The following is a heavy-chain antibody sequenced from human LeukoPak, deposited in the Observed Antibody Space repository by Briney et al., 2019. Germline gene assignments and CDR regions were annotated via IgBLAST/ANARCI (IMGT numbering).Heavy chain of an antibody. Sequence: PGGSLRLSCAASGFTFSSYWMHWVRQAPGKGLVWVSRINSDGSSTSYADSVKGRFTISRDNSKGTLYLQMNSLRADDTAVYYCARGAQAVALDYWGQGTLVTVSS. CDR3: ARGAQAVALDY. J-gene: IGHJ4*02. CDR2: INSDGSST. CDR1: GFTFSSYW. V-gene: IGHV3-74*01. D-gene: IGHD6-19*01.